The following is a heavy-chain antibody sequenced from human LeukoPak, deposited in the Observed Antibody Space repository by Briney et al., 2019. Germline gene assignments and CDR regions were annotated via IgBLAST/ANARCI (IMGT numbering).Heavy chain of an antibody. D-gene: IGHD3-10*01. CDR2: SDPEDGET. Sequence: ASVKVSCKVSGYTLTELSMHWVRQAPGKGLEWMGGSDPEDGETIYAQKFQGRVTMTEDTSIDTAYMELSSLRSEDTAVYYCATDPYYYGSGSYYNKSGWFDPWGQGTLVTVSS. CDR1: GYTLTELS. CDR3: ATDPYYYGSGSYYNKSGWFDP. J-gene: IGHJ5*02. V-gene: IGHV1-24*01.